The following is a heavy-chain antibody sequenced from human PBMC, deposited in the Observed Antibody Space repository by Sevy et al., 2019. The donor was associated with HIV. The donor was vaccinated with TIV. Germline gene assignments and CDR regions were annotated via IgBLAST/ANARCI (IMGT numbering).Heavy chain of an antibody. V-gene: IGHV3-33*01. Sequence: GGSLRLSCAASGFTFSSYGMHWVRQAPGKGLEWVALIWYDGSNKYYADSVQDRFTISRDNSKNTLYLQMNSLRAEDTAVYYCARDLYGDYPIDFWGQGTLVTVSS. CDR2: IWYDGSNK. CDR3: ARDLYGDYPIDF. CDR1: GFTFSSYG. D-gene: IGHD4-17*01. J-gene: IGHJ4*02.